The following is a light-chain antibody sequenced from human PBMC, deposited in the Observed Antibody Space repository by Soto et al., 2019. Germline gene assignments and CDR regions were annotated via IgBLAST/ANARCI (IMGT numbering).Light chain of an antibody. CDR2: GAS. V-gene: IGKV3-20*01. CDR1: QSVSSSY. J-gene: IGKJ4*01. CDR3: QQYGSSALT. Sequence: EIVLTQSPGTLSLSPGERATLSCRASQSVSSSYLAWYQQKPGQAPRRLIYGASSRATGIPDRFSGSGSGTDFTLTISRLEPEDFAVYYCQQYGSSALTFSGGTKVEIK.